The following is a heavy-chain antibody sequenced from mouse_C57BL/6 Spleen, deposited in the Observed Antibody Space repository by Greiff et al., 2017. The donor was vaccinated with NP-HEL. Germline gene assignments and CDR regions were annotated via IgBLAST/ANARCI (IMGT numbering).Heavy chain of an antibody. V-gene: IGHV1-55*01. CDR3: ARGRDSSGYDAMDY. CDR2: IYPGSGST. CDR1: GYTFTSYW. Sequence: QVQLQQPGAELVKPGASVKMSCKASGYTFTSYWITWVKQRPGQGLEWIGDIYPGSGSTNYIEKFKSKATLTVDTSSSTAYMQLSSLTSEDSAVYYCARGRDSSGYDAMDYWGQGTSVTVSS. J-gene: IGHJ4*01. D-gene: IGHD3-2*02.